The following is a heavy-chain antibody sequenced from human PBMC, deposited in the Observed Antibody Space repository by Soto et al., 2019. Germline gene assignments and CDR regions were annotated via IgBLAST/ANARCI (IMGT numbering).Heavy chain of an antibody. CDR1: GGSFSGYY. CDR3: ARGRRVYYYYGMDV. Sequence: PSETLSLTCAVYGGSFSGYYWSWIRQPPGKGLEWIGEINHSGSTNYNPSLKSRVTISVDTSKNQFSLKLSSVTAADTAVYYCARGRRVYYYYGMDVWGLGTTVTVSS. CDR2: INHSGST. V-gene: IGHV4-34*01. J-gene: IGHJ6*02.